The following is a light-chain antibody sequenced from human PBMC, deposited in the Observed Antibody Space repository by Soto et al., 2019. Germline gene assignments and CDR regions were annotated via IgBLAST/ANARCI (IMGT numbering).Light chain of an antibody. J-gene: IGKJ2*01. CDR1: QSVSSN. CDR3: QQSYSTPPT. CDR2: GAS. Sequence: DIVMTQSPATLSVSPGEGATLSCRASQSVSSNLAWYQQKRGQAPRLLIYGASTRATGIPARFSGSGSGTEFTLTISSVQPDDFAIYFCQQSYSTPPTFGQGTTLEIK. V-gene: IGKV3-15*01.